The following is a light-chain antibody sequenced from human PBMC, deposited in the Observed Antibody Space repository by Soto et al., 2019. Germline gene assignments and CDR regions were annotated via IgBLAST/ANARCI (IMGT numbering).Light chain of an antibody. V-gene: IGLV1-40*01. CDR2: GNS. CDR1: SSNIGAGYD. Sequence: QLVLTQPPSVSGAPGQRVTISCTGSSSNIGAGYDVHWYQQLPGTAPKLLIYGNSNRPSGVPDRFSGSKSGNTASLTISGLQAEDEADYYCSSYTSSSTRVFGTGTKLTVL. CDR3: SSYTSSSTRV. J-gene: IGLJ1*01.